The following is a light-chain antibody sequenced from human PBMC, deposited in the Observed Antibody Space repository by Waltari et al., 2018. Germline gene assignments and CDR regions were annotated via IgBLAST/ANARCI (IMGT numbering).Light chain of an antibody. CDR2: GAS. CDR1: QSVRNN. Sequence: EIVMTQPPATLSVSPGERATLSCRASQSVRNNLVWDQQKPGQAPRLLIYGASTRVTGIPARFSGSGSGTEFTLTISSLQSEDFAVYYCQQYNNWPPWTFGQGTKVEIK. J-gene: IGKJ1*01. CDR3: QQYNNWPPWT. V-gene: IGKV3-15*01.